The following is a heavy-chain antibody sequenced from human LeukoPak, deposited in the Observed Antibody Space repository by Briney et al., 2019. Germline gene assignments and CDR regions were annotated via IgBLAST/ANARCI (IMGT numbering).Heavy chain of an antibody. CDR2: IKWDGSDA. V-gene: IGHV3-20*04. CDR1: GFTFEVYG. CDR3: ARLMGNDYVWGSSASDI. D-gene: IGHD3-16*01. Sequence: GGSLSLSCVTSGFTFEVYGMNWVRQTPGKGLEWVSGIKWDGSDAGYADSVKGRFVISRDNAKSSLYLQMNSLRAEDTAVYYCARLMGNDYVWGSSASDIWGQGTMVTVSS. J-gene: IGHJ3*02.